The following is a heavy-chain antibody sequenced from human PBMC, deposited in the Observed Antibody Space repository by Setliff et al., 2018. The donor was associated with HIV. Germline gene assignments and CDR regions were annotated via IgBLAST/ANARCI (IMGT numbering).Heavy chain of an antibody. CDR2: IYHTGSS. CDR3: ARDVLDLVISVYGF. D-gene: IGHD3-22*01. Sequence: SETLSLTCDVSGFSISSRYYWGWIRQSPGKGLEWIGNIYHTGSSYYNPSLNDRATISLDTSKNQFSLKLNSVTAADTAVYYRARDVLDLVISVYGFWGQG. CDR1: GFSISSRYY. V-gene: IGHV4-38-2*02. J-gene: IGHJ4*02.